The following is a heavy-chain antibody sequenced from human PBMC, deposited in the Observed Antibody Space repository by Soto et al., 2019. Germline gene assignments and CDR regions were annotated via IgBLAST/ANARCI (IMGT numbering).Heavy chain of an antibody. J-gene: IGHJ2*01. CDR2: ISGSGIST. CDR3: AKEPVGPDWYFDL. Sequence: DVQLLESGGGLVQPGGSLRLSCAASGFTFRSYAMSWVRQAPGKGLEWVSGISGSGISTHYADSVKGRFTVSRDNSKHTLYLQMNILRAADTAVYNCAKEPVGPDWYFDLWGRGTLGTVSS. CDR1: GFTFRSYA. V-gene: IGHV3-23*01.